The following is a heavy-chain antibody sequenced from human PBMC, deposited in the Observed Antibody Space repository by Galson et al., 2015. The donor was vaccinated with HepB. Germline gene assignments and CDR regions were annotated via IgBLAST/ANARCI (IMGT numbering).Heavy chain of an antibody. J-gene: IGHJ5*02. Sequence: SVKVSCKASGGTFSSYAISWVRQAPGQGLEWMGRIIPILGIANYAQKFQGRVTITADKSTSTAYMELSSLRSEDTAVYYCARDRSQLWTFDPWGQGTLVTVSS. CDR1: GGTFSSYA. V-gene: IGHV1-69*04. CDR2: IIPILGIA. D-gene: IGHD5-18*01. CDR3: ARDRSQLWTFDP.